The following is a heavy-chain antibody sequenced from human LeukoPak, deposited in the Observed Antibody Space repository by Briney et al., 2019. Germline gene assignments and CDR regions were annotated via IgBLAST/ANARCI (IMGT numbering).Heavy chain of an antibody. Sequence: SETLSLTCAVYGGSFSNYYWNWIRQPPGKGLEWIGEINQSGYINYNPSLKSRVTISVDTSKNQFSLRLSSVIAADTAVYYCARPPGWTIAARPLDKGGQGTLATVPS. J-gene: IGHJ4*02. V-gene: IGHV4-34*01. CDR3: ARPPGWTIAARPLDK. CDR1: GGSFSNYY. D-gene: IGHD6-6*01. CDR2: INQSGYI.